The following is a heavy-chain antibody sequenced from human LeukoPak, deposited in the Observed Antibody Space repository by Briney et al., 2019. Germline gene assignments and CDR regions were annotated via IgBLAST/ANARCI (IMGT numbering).Heavy chain of an antibody. CDR3: PRGAYGLTTGFDP. D-gene: IGHD1-1*01. CDR2: IYHSGST. V-gene: IGHV4-30-2*01. J-gene: IGHJ5*02. CDR1: GGSISSGGYS. Sequence: SETLSLTCAVSGGSISSGGYSWSWIRQPPGKGLEWIGYIYHSGSTYYNPSLKSRVTISVDRSKNQFSLKLSSVTAADTAVYHFPRGAYGLTTGFDPWGQGTLVTVSS.